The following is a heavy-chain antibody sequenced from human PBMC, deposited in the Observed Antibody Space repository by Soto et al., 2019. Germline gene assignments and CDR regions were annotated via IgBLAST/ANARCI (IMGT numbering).Heavy chain of an antibody. CDR1: GFTFSSYA. Sequence: PGGSLRLSCAASGFTFSSYAMSWVRQAPGKGLEWVSAISGSGGSTSYADSVKGRFTIARDNSKNTLYLQMDSLRVDDTGVYYCALTRRSSLLEVAGPGFEYWGQGTLVTVSS. V-gene: IGHV3-23*01. CDR3: ALTRRSSLLEVAGPGFEY. CDR2: ISGSGGST. J-gene: IGHJ4*02. D-gene: IGHD6-19*01.